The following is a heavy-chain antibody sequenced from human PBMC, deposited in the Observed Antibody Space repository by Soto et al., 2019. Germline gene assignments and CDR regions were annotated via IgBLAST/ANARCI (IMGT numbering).Heavy chain of an antibody. J-gene: IGHJ5*02. CDR3: ARESRFLEWLSLNWFDP. D-gene: IGHD3-3*01. CDR2: ISSSSSTI. Sequence: GGSLRLSCAASGFTFSSYRMNWVRQAPGKGLEWVSYISSSSSTIYYADSVKGRFTISRDNAKNSLYLQMNSLRDEDTAVYYCARESRFLEWLSLNWFDPWGQGTLVTSPQ. V-gene: IGHV3-48*02. CDR1: GFTFSSYR.